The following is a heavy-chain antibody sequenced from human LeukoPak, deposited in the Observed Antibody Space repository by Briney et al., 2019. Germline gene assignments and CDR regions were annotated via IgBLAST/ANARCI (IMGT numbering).Heavy chain of an antibody. CDR3: ARASALDTAMVTGY. D-gene: IGHD5-18*01. CDR2: ISAYNGNT. Sequence: ASVKVSCKASGYTFTSYGISWVRQAPGQGLEWMGWISAYNGNTNYAQKFQGRVTMTRDTSISTAYMELSRLRSDDTAVYYCARASALDTAMVTGYWGQGTLVTVSS. CDR1: GYTFTSYG. J-gene: IGHJ4*02. V-gene: IGHV1-18*01.